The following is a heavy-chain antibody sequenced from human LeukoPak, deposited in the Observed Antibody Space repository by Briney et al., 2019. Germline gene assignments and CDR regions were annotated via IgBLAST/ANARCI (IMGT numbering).Heavy chain of an antibody. Sequence: GGSLRLSCAASGFTFSYYNMNWVRQAPGKGLEWVSVIYSGGSTYYADSVKGRFTISRDNSKNTLYLQMNSLRAEDTAVYYCARDYNYYDILTGYYNHGAFDIWGQGTMVTVSS. J-gene: IGHJ3*02. V-gene: IGHV3-53*01. CDR2: IYSGGST. CDR3: ARDYNYYDILTGYYNHGAFDI. CDR1: GFTFSYYN. D-gene: IGHD3-9*01.